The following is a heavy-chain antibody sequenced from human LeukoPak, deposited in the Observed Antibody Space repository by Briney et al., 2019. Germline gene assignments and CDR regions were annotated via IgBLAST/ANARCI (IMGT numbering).Heavy chain of an antibody. CDR2: IYYSGST. J-gene: IGHJ4*02. CDR3: AREERGGGYYFDY. Sequence: SETLSLTCTVSGGSISTYYWSWIRQPPGKGLEWIGYIYYSGSTNYNPSLKSRVTISVDTSKNQFSLRLSSVTAADTAVYYCAREERGGGYYFDYWGQGTLVTVSS. CDR1: GGSISTYY. D-gene: IGHD3-16*01. V-gene: IGHV4-59*01.